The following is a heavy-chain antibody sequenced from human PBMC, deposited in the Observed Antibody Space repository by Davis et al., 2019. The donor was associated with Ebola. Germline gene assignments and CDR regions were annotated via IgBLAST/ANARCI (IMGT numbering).Heavy chain of an antibody. Sequence: ASVKVSCRASGYTFTSYYMHWVRQAPGQGLEWMGIINPSGGSTSYAQKFQGRVTMTRDTSTSTVYMELSSLRSEDTAVYYCAREGASSSSLVGKYYYYGMDVWGQGTTVTVSS. D-gene: IGHD6-6*01. CDR3: AREGASSSSLVGKYYYYGMDV. CDR2: INPSGGST. CDR1: GYTFTSYY. V-gene: IGHV1-46*01. J-gene: IGHJ6*02.